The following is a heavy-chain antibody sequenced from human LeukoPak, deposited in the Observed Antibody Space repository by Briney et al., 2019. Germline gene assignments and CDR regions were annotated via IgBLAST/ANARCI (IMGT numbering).Heavy chain of an antibody. V-gene: IGHV3-20*04. CDR2: INWNGGST. J-gene: IGHJ4*02. Sequence: GPGGSLRLSCAASGFTFDDYGMSWVLQAPGKGLEWVSGINWNGGSTGYADSVKGRFTISRDNAKNSLYLQMNSLRAEDTALYYCARDSWGIVAATYNYWGQGTLVTVSS. CDR3: ARDSWGIVAATYNY. CDR1: GFTFDDYG. D-gene: IGHD1-26*01.